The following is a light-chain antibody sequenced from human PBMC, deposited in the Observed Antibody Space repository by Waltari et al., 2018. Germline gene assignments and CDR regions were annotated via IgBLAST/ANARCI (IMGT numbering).Light chain of an antibody. CDR1: SADVGGYNY. CDR3: SSKTSASGV. Sequence: QSALTQPASVSGSPGQSITISCTGTSADVGGYNYVSWYQQYPGKAPKLMIYEVSFRPSGISNRFSGSKSGNTATLTISGLQAEDEADYYCSSKTSASGVFGTGTTVTVL. J-gene: IGLJ1*01. V-gene: IGLV2-14*01. CDR2: EVS.